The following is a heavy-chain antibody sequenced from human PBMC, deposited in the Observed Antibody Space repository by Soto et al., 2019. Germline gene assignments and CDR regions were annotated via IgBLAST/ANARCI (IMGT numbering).Heavy chain of an antibody. V-gene: IGHV1-69*01. J-gene: IGHJ4*02. CDR2: IIPMYGST. CDR1: GGTFSDYN. D-gene: IGHD5-12*01. Sequence: QVQLVQSGAEVKKPGSSVKVSCKASGGTFSDYNFNWVRQAPGQGLAWMGGIIPMYGSTDYAENFQGRVTITADESTGTVYMELGSLTSDDTAVYYCARSRSYDLFFDYWGQGTLVTVSS. CDR3: ARSRSYDLFFDY.